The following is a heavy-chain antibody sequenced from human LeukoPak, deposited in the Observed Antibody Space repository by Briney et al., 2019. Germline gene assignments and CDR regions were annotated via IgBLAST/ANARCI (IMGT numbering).Heavy chain of an antibody. V-gene: IGHV3-23*01. Sequence: GGSLRLSCAASGFTFSSYAMSWVRQAPGKGLEWVSAISGSGGSTYYADSVKGRFTISRDNAKNSLYLQMNSLRAEDTAVYYCARDQVVTTVTTTFDYWGQGTLVTVSS. CDR1: GFTFSSYA. J-gene: IGHJ4*02. D-gene: IGHD4-11*01. CDR3: ARDQVVTTVTTTFDY. CDR2: ISGSGGST.